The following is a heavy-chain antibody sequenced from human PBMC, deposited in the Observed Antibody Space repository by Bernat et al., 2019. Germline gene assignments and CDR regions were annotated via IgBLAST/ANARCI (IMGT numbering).Heavy chain of an antibody. J-gene: IGHJ6*02. V-gene: IGHV3-30-3*01. CDR3: ARGVYRYGSRCLQSPQSYYYYGMDV. CDR2: ISFDGSNK. D-gene: IGHD5-24*01. CDR1: GFTFSSYA. Sequence: QVQLVESGGGVVQPGRSLRLSCAASGFTFSSYAMHWVRQAPGKGLEGVAVISFDGSNKYYEASVTGLFPISRDSSKTTLYLQMHRLRAADTAVYYCARGVYRYGSRCLQSPQSYYYYGMDVWAQGTTVPVSS.